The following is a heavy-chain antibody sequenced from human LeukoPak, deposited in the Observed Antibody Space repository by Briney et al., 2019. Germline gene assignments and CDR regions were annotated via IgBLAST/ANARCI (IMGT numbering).Heavy chain of an antibody. CDR3: ARTPVGFNTVTPTDVRY. D-gene: IGHD4-17*01. CDR1: GYTFTSYG. V-gene: IGHV1-18*01. CDR2: ISAYNGNT. Sequence: ASVKVSCKASGYTFTSYGISWVRQAPGQGLEWMGWISAYNGNTNYAQKLQGRVTMTTDTSTSTAYMELRSLRSDDTAVYYCARTPVGFNTVTPTDVRYWGQGTLVTVSS. J-gene: IGHJ4*02.